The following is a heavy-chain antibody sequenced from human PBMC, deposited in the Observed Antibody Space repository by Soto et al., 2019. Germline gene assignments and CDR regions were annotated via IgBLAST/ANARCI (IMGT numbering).Heavy chain of an antibody. CDR1: GGFVDSGGYY. Sequence: QVQLQESGPGLVKPSRTLTLTCTVSGGFVDSGGYYWTWIRHLPGKGLEWIGYMRYSGSSYYNPSLESRVTMSFDTSKTNFSLMLSSVTAADTAVYYCAIPEGDPSHFGDYGTSGWGAFDIWGQGTMVTVSS. J-gene: IGHJ3*02. CDR3: AIPEGDPSHFGDYGTSGWGAFDI. CDR2: MRYSGSS. D-gene: IGHD4-17*01. V-gene: IGHV4-31*03.